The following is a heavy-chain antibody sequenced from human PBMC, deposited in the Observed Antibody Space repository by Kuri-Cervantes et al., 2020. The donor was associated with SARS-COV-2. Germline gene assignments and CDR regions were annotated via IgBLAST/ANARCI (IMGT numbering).Heavy chain of an antibody. D-gene: IGHD3-3*01. Sequence: GGSLRLSCKVSGYTLTELSMHWVRQAPGKGLEWMGGFDPEDGETIYAQKFQGRVTMTEDTSTDTAYVELSSLRSEDTAVYYCAIHTVFGVVIGRWFDPWGQGTLVTVSS. CDR3: AIHTVFGVVIGRWFDP. CDR1: GYTLTELS. CDR2: FDPEDGET. V-gene: IGHV1-24*01. J-gene: IGHJ5*02.